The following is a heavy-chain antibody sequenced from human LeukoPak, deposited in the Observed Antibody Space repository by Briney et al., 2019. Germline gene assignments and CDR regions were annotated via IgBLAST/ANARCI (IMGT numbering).Heavy chain of an antibody. Sequence: SETLSLTCAVYGGSFSGYYWSWIRQPPGKGLEWIGEINHSGSTSYNPSLKSRVTISVDTSKNQFSLKLSSVTAADTAVYYCARVGYSYGGPYYFDYWGQGTLVTVSS. V-gene: IGHV4-34*01. D-gene: IGHD5-18*01. J-gene: IGHJ4*02. CDR2: INHSGST. CDR3: ARVGYSYGGPYYFDY. CDR1: GGSFSGYY.